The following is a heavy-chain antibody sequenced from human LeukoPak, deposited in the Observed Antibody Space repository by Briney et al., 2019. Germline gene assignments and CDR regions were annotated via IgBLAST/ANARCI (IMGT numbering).Heavy chain of an antibody. V-gene: IGHV4-59*08. D-gene: IGHD2-15*01. CDR3: ARLGYCGGGSCYFEY. Sequence: PSETLSLTCTVSGGSISSYYWSWIRQPPGKGLEWIGYIYYSGSTNYNPSLKSRVTISVDTSKNQFSLKLSSVTAADTAVYFCARLGYCGGGSCYFEYWGQGTLVTVSS. CDR1: GGSISSYY. J-gene: IGHJ4*02. CDR2: IYYSGST.